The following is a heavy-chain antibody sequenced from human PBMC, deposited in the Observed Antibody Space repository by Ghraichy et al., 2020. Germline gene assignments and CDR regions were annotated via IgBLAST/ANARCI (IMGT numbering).Heavy chain of an antibody. CDR1: GFTVSSNY. V-gene: IGHV3-66*01. D-gene: IGHD6-19*01. CDR3: ARDKTAVAASYAFDI. J-gene: IGHJ3*02. Sequence: GESLNISCAASGFTVSSNYMSWVRQAPGKGLEWVSVIYSGGSTYYADSVKGRFTISRDNSKNTLYLQMNSLRAEDTAVYYCARDKTAVAASYAFDIWGQGTMVTVSS. CDR2: IYSGGST.